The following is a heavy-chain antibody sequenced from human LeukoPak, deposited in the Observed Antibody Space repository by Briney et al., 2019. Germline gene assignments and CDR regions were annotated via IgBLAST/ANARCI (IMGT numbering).Heavy chain of an antibody. CDR3: ARSSAAAGYYYYYMAV. J-gene: IGHJ6*03. CDR1: GYTFTIYD. Sequence: ASVKVSCKASGYTFTIYDINWVRQATGQGLEGMGWMNPNSGNTGYAQKFQGRGNITRNTAISTAYMELSSLRSEDTAVYYCARSSAAAGYYYYYMAVWGKGTTVTISS. V-gene: IGHV1-8*02. CDR2: MNPNSGNT. D-gene: IGHD6-13*01.